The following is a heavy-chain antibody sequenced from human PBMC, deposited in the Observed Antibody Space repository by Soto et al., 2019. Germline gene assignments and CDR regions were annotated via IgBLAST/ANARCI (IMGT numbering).Heavy chain of an antibody. CDR3: ARDGRYYYGMDV. CDR2: TYYRSKWYN. Sequence: SQTLSLTCAISGDSVSSNSAAWNWIRQSPSRGLEWLGRTYYRSKWYNDYAVSVKSRIXXXXXXXXXXXSLQLNSVTPEDTAVYYCARDGRYYYGMDVWGQGTTVTVSS. D-gene: IGHD2-15*01. J-gene: IGHJ6*02. V-gene: IGHV6-1*01. CDR1: GDSVSSNSAA.